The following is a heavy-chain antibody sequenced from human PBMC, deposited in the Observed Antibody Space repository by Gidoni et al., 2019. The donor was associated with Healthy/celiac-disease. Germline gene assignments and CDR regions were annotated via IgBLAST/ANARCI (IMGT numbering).Heavy chain of an antibody. V-gene: IGHV4-59*01. CDR3: ARDGATDWFDP. CDR2: IYYSGSA. CDR1: GGSISSYY. J-gene: IGHJ5*02. Sequence: QVQLQESGPGLVKPSETLSLTCTVSGGSISSYYWSWIRQPPGKGLEWIGYIYYSGSANYNPYLKSRVTISVDTSKNQFSLKLSSVTAADTAVYYCARDGATDWFDPWGQGTLVTVSS. D-gene: IGHD1-1*01.